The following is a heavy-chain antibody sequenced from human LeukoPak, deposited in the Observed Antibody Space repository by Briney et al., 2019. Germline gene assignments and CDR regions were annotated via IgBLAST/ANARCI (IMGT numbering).Heavy chain of an antibody. Sequence: ASVTVSCEASGYTFTDYYMHWVRQAPGRGLEWMGWINPKSGGATYPQKLQDRVTMTSDTSINTAYMQLSRLRSDDTAVYYCARILFGFGGNSYFDLWGRGTLVTVSS. CDR3: ARILFGFGGNSYFDL. CDR1: GYTFTDYY. J-gene: IGHJ2*01. V-gene: IGHV1-2*02. CDR2: INPKSGGA. D-gene: IGHD3-16*01.